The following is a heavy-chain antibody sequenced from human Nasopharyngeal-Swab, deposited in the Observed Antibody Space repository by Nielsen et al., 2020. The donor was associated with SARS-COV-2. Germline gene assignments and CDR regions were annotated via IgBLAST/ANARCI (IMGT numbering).Heavy chain of an antibody. D-gene: IGHD2-2*01. Sequence: GGSLRLSCAASGFTFSSYGMHWVRQAPGKGLEWVAVIWYDGSNKYYADSVKGRFTISRDNSKSTLYLQMNSLRVEDTAVYYCARGGGFCTSCYGVDYWGQGTLVTVSS. CDR2: IWYDGSNK. CDR1: GFTFSSYG. J-gene: IGHJ4*02. CDR3: ARGGGFCTSCYGVDY. V-gene: IGHV3-33*01.